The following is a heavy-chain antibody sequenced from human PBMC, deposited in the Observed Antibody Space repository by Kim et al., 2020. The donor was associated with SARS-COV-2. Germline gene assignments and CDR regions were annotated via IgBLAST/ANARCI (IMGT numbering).Heavy chain of an antibody. CDR1: GYTFTSYD. J-gene: IGHJ4*02. CDR3: ARASFDYYDSSGYSDY. CDR2: MNPNSGNT. D-gene: IGHD3-22*01. V-gene: IGHV1-8*01. Sequence: ASVKVSCKASGYTFTSYDINWVRQATGQGLEWMGWMNPNSGNTGYTQKFQGRVTMTRNTSISTAYMELSSLRSEDTAVYYCARASFDYYDSSGYSDYWGQGTLVTVSS.